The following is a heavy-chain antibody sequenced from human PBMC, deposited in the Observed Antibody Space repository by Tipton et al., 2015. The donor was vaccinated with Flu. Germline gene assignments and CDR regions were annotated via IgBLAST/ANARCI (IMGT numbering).Heavy chain of an antibody. Sequence: LRLSCTVSGGSISSGDYYWSWIRQPPGKGLEWIGYIYYSGSTYYNPSLKSRVTISVDTSKNQFSLKLSSVTAADTAVYYCARSPYGDRWDEDYWGQGTLVTVSS. CDR2: IYYSGST. J-gene: IGHJ4*02. D-gene: IGHD4-17*01. CDR1: GGSISSGDYY. CDR3: ARSPYGDRWDEDY. V-gene: IGHV4-30-4*01.